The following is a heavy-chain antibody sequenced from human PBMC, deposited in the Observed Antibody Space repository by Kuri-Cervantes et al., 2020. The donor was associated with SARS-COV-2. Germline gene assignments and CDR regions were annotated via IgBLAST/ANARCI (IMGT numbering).Heavy chain of an antibody. CDR1: GGSISSSNW. Sequence: SETLSLTCAVSGGSISSSNWWSWVRQPPGKGLEWIGEIYHSGSTNYNPSLKSRVTISVDKSKNQFSLKLSSVTAADTAVYYCAREEEDCSGGSCYSRWGQGTLVTVSS. CDR2: IYHSGST. CDR3: AREEEDCSGGSCYSR. V-gene: IGHV4-4*02. J-gene: IGHJ4*02. D-gene: IGHD2-15*01.